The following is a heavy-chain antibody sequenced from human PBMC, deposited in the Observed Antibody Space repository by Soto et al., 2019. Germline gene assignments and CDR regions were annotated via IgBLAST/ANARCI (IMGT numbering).Heavy chain of an antibody. CDR1: GDSVSSNSAA. CDR3: ARVSYDYRGDYYYYYMDV. CDR2: TYYRSKWYN. J-gene: IGHJ6*03. Sequence: PSQTLPLTCAISGDSVSSNSAAWNWIRQSPSRGLEWLGRTYYRSKWYNDYAVSVKSRITINPDTSKNQFSLQLNSVTPEDTAVYYCARVSYDYRGDYYYYYMDVWGKGTTVTVSS. D-gene: IGHD4-4*01. V-gene: IGHV6-1*01.